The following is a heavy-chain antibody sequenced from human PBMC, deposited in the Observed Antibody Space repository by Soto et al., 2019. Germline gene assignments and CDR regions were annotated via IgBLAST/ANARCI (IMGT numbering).Heavy chain of an antibody. CDR2: SRARAHSYTT. D-gene: IGHD2-2*01. J-gene: IGHJ6*02. Sequence: GGSLRLSCVASGFTFSDHYMDWVRQAPGKGLEWVGPSRARAHSYTTEYAASMKGRIIITRNDSKNSLYQQMHSLQTENTAVYFCDKYQLTTTVRAMDVWGQGTTVTVSS. CDR1: GFTFSDHY. CDR3: DKYQLTTTVRAMDV. V-gene: IGHV3-72*01.